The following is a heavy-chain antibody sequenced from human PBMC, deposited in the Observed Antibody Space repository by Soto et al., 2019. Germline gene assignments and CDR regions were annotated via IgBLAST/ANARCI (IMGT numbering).Heavy chain of an antibody. J-gene: IGHJ6*03. V-gene: IGHV3-48*01. D-gene: IGHD3-10*01. Sequence: GGSLRLSCAASGFTFSSYSMNWVRQAPGKGLEWVSYISSSSSTIYYADSVKGRFTISRGNAKNSLYLQMNSLRAEDTAVYYCVKYYGSGRNPMDFWGKGTTVTVSS. CDR3: VKYYGSGRNPMDF. CDR2: ISSSSSTI. CDR1: GFTFSSYS.